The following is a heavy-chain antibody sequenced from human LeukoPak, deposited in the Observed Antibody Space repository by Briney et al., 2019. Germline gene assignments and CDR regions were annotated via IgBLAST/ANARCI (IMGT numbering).Heavy chain of an antibody. CDR2: IYYSGST. Sequence: SQTLSLTCAVSGGSISSSSYYWGWIRQPPGKGLEWIGSIYYSGSTYYNPSLKSRVTISVDTSKNQFSLKLSSVTAADTAVYYCARVSPLAAAGPFDIWGQGTMVTVSS. J-gene: IGHJ3*02. D-gene: IGHD6-13*01. V-gene: IGHV4-39*07. CDR1: GGSISSSSYY. CDR3: ARVSPLAAAGPFDI.